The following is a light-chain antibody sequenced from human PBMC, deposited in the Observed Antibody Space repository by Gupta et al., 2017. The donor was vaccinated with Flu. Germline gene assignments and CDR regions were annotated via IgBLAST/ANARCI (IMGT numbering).Light chain of an antibody. CDR2: NKS. V-gene: IGLV1-40*01. Sequence: TISCTGSSSTLGTGDDVPWYQRLPGTSPNLVIYNKSDRPSVVPDRFSGSKSGTSAALAITRLQAEDAAVYYCQSDDTSLTGWVFGGGTKLTVL. CDR1: SSTLGTGDD. J-gene: IGLJ3*02. CDR3: QSDDTSLTGWV.